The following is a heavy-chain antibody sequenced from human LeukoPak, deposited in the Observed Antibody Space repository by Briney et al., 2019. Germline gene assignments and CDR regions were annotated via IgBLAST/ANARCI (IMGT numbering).Heavy chain of an antibody. V-gene: IGHV1-69*04. CDR1: GGTFSSYA. J-gene: IGHJ4*02. CDR3: ARGGDGYTFDY. Sequence: GSSVKVSCKASGGTFSSYAISWVRQAPGQGLEWMGRIIPILGIANYAQKFQGRVTITADKSTSTAYMELSSLRSEDTAVYYRARGGDGYTFDYWGQGTLVTVSS. CDR2: IIPILGIA. D-gene: IGHD5-24*01.